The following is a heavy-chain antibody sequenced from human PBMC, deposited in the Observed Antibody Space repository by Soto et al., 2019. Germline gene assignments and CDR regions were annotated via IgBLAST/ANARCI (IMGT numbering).Heavy chain of an antibody. CDR1: GGSISSSSYY. Sequence: PSETLSLTCTVSGGSISSSSYYWGWIRQPPGKGLEWIGSIYYSGSTYYNPSLKSRVTISVDTSKNQFSLKLSSVTAADTAVYYCARGITMIVVARFGYFDYWGQGTLVTAPQ. J-gene: IGHJ4*02. CDR3: ARGITMIVVARFGYFDY. CDR2: IYYSGST. V-gene: IGHV4-39*01. D-gene: IGHD3-22*01.